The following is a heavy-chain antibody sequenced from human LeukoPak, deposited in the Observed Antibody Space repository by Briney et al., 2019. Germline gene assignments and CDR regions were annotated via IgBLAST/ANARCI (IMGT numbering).Heavy chain of an antibody. CDR3: ARIYCSSTSCRYNY. J-gene: IGHJ4*02. CDR1: GGSFSGYY. Sequence: PSETLSLTCAVYGGSFSGYYWSWIRQPPGKGLEWIGEINHSGSTNYNPSLKSRVTISVDTSKNQCSLKLSSVTAADTAVYYCARIYCSSTSCRYNYWGQGTLVTVSS. CDR2: INHSGST. V-gene: IGHV4-34*01. D-gene: IGHD2-2*01.